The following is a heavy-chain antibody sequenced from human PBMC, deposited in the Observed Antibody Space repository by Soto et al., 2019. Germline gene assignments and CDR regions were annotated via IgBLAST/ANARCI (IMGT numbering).Heavy chain of an antibody. D-gene: IGHD3-9*01. CDR3: GASGPDLLTGYSRGNLDV. CDR2: INPGSGRT. Sequence: ASVKVSCKASGYKFTAYYIHWVRQAPGQGLEWMGWINPGSGRTYLAQKFQGRVTLSRDTSISTGYLELGSLTPDDTVVYYCGASGPDLLTGYSRGNLDVWGQGTTVTVSS. CDR1: GYKFTAYY. V-gene: IGHV1-2*02. J-gene: IGHJ6*01.